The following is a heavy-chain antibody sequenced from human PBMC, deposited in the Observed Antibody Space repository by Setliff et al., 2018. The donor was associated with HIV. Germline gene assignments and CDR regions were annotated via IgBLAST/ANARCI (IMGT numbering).Heavy chain of an antibody. Sequence: KLRETLSLPCAVYGGSFSGYYWSWIRQPPGKGLEWIGEINHSGSTNYNPSLKSRVTISVNTSKNQFSLKLSSVTAADTAVYYCARRGYCSSTSCYTWPRNWFDPWGQGTLVTVSS. CDR3: ARRGYCSSTSCYTWPRNWFDP. CDR2: INHSGST. D-gene: IGHD2-2*02. J-gene: IGHJ5*02. CDR1: GGSFSGYY. V-gene: IGHV4-34*01.